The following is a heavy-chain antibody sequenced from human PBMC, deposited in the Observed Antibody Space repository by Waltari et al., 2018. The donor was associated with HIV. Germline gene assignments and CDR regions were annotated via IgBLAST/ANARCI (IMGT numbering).Heavy chain of an antibody. CDR2: ISGSGDGT. J-gene: IGHJ3*02. CDR3: AKDVTVRDSGWHWVGFDI. Sequence: EVQLLESGGGLVQPGGCLRLSCVASGFTFRSYAMSWVRQAPGKGLEWVSTISGSGDGTYYADSVKGRFTISRDNSKNTLYLQMNSLRVEETAVYYCAKDVTVRDSGWHWVGFDIWGQGTVVTVSS. CDR1: GFTFRSYA. D-gene: IGHD6-19*01. V-gene: IGHV3-23*01.